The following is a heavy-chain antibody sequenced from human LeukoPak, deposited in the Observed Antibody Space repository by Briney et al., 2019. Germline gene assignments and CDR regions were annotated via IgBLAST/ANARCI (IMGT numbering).Heavy chain of an antibody. Sequence: SETLSLTCAVSGGSISSNNWWGWVRQPPGKGLEWIGYIYYSGSTNYNPSLKSRVTISVDTSKNQFSLKLSSVTAADTAVYYCARGPNGYYFDYWGQGTLVTVSS. D-gene: IGHD2-8*01. CDR3: ARGPNGYYFDY. V-gene: IGHV4-4*02. J-gene: IGHJ4*02. CDR2: IYYSGST. CDR1: GGSISSNNW.